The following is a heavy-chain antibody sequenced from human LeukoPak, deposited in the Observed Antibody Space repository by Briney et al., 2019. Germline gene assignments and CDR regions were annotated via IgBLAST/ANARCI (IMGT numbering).Heavy chain of an antibody. CDR2: IIPIFGTA. D-gene: IGHD6-13*01. V-gene: IGHV1-69*05. CDR3: AREEMQQLGWFDP. J-gene: IGHJ5*02. CDR1: GSTFSSYA. Sequence: SVKVSCKASGSTFSSYAISWVRQAPGQGLEWMGGIIPIFGTANYAQKFQGRVTITTDESTSTAYMELSSLRSEDTAVYYCAREEMQQLGWFDPWGQGTLVTVSS.